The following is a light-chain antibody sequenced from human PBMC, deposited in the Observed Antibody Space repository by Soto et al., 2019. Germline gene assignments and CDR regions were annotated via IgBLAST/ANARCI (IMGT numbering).Light chain of an antibody. Sequence: DIQMTQSPSALSASLGDRVTITCRASHSIGTWLAWYQQRPGKAPKLLIYDASSLGSGVPSRFSGGGSGTEFTLTISSLQPDYFGTYYCHQYKSYTPYTIGQGTKVEIK. CDR1: HSIGTW. J-gene: IGKJ2*01. V-gene: IGKV1-5*01. CDR3: HQYKSYTPYT. CDR2: DAS.